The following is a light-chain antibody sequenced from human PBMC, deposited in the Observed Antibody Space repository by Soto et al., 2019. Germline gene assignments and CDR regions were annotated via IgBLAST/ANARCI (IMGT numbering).Light chain of an antibody. CDR1: QSISSW. CDR2: KAS. CDR3: QQYHKFWT. V-gene: IGKV1-5*03. J-gene: IGKJ1*01. Sequence: DIPMTQSPSTLSASVGDRVTITCRASQSISSWLAWYQQKPGKAPKLLIYKASDLEGGVPSRFSGSGSGTEFTLTISSLQPDDFATYYCQQYHKFWTFGQGTRLEIK.